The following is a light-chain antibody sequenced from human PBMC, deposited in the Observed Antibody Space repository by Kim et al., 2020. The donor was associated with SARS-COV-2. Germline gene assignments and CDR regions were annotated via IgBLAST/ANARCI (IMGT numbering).Light chain of an antibody. V-gene: IGLV6-57*03. J-gene: IGLJ2*01. CDR2: EDS. CDR3: QSYDSANHVI. CDR1: RRTNARNY. Sequence: TISVSCTRPRRTNARNYVQWYKQRPRSDPTTVIYEDSRRPSGVPDRVSASIDTSSNSAPLTLPGLTTEDEDDYYCQSYDSANHVIFGGGTQLTVL.